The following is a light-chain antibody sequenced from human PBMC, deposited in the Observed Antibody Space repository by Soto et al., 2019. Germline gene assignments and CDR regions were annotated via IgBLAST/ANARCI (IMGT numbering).Light chain of an antibody. CDR2: DAS. CDR3: QQRSNWPSIT. J-gene: IGKJ5*01. CDR1: QSVSSY. V-gene: IGKV3-11*01. Sequence: ELVMTQSPATLSVSPGDRATLSCRASQSVSSYLAWYQQKPGQAPRLLIYDASNRATGIPARFSGSGSGTDFTLTINSLEPEDSAVYYCQQRSNWPSITFGQGTRLEIK.